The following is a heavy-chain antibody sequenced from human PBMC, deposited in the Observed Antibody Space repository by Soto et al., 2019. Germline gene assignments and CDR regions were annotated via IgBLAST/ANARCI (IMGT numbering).Heavy chain of an antibody. D-gene: IGHD1-20*01. J-gene: IGHJ3*02. Sequence: GGSLRLSCAASGFTFSSYAMHWVRQAPGKGLEWVAVISYDGSNKYYADSVKGRFTISRDNSKNTLYLQMNSLRAEDTAVYYCARGITGTHFGIAFDIWGQGTMVTVSS. V-gene: IGHV3-30-3*01. CDR3: ARGITGTHFGIAFDI. CDR2: ISYDGSNK. CDR1: GFTFSSYA.